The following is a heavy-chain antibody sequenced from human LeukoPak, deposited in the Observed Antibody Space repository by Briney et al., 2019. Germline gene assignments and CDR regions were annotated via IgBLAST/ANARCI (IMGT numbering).Heavy chain of an antibody. V-gene: IGHV3-21*05. Sequence: GGSLRLSCAASGFTFSSYSMNWVRQAPGKGLEWVSYIGSSSSSYIYYADSVKGRFTISRDNAKNSLYLQMNSLRAEDTAVYYCAKYCGGDCHTVDYWGQGTLVTVSS. CDR3: AKYCGGDCHTVDY. CDR1: GFTFSSYS. D-gene: IGHD2-21*01. J-gene: IGHJ4*02. CDR2: IGSSSSSYI.